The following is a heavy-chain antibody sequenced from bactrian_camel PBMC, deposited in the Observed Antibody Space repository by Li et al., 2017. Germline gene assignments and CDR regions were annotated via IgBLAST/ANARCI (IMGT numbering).Heavy chain of an antibody. CDR3: ANRDYQAYGGSYNY. CDR1: GVRFGDSD. V-gene: IGHV3S61*01. D-gene: IGHD3*01. Sequence: QLVESGGDSVQAGGSLRLSCTASGVRFGDSDMAWYRQRPGNECEQVALIYYYDGTYLYSDSVKGRFTISHDAAKNTLYLQLNSLKTEDTAVYYCANRDYQAYGGSYNYWGQGTQVTVS. CDR2: IYYYDGTY. J-gene: IGHJ4*01.